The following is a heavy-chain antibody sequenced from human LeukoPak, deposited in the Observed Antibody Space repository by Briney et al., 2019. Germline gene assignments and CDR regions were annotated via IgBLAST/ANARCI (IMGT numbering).Heavy chain of an antibody. CDR1: GFTFDDYA. J-gene: IGHJ3*02. Sequence: GGSLRLSCAASGFTFDDYAMHWVRQAPGKGLEWVSGISWNSGSIGYADSVKGRFTISRDNAKNSLYLQMNSLRAEDTAVYYCARDLLGNAFDIWGQGTMVTVSS. CDR2: ISWNSGSI. D-gene: IGHD2-15*01. V-gene: IGHV3-9*01. CDR3: ARDLLGNAFDI.